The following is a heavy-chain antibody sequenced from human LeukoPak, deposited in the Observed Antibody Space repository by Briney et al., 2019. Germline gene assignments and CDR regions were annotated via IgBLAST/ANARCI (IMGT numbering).Heavy chain of an antibody. CDR2: ISSSGSTI. Sequence: EGSLRLSCAASGFTFSTYEMNWVRQAPGKGLEWVSYISSSGSTIYYADSVKGRFTISRDNAKNSLYLQMNSLRAEDTAVYYCARDNVGLPFDYWGQGTLVTVSS. D-gene: IGHD1-7*01. J-gene: IGHJ4*02. V-gene: IGHV3-48*03. CDR3: ARDNVGLPFDY. CDR1: GFTFSTYE.